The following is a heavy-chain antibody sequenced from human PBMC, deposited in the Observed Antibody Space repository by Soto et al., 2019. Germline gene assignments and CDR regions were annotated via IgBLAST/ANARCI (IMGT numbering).Heavy chain of an antibody. CDR3: ARDPGDYVGEPPNWFDP. CDR2: ISAYNGNT. CDR1: GYTFTSYG. Sequence: QVQLVQSGAEVKKPGASVKVSCKASGYTFTSYGISWVRQAPGQGLEWMGWISAYNGNTNYAQKLQGRVTMTTDTPTRTANMELRSLRSDDTAVYYCARDPGDYVGEPPNWFDPWGQGTLVTVSS. J-gene: IGHJ5*02. D-gene: IGHD4-17*01. V-gene: IGHV1-18*01.